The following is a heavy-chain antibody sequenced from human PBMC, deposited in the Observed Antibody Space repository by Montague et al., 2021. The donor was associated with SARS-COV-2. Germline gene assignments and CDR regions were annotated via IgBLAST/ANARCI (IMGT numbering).Heavy chain of an antibody. CDR2: ISGSGGNT. CDR1: RYSFINYA. J-gene: IGHJ4*02. CDR3: VRKNYYGSGSFSTFDY. V-gene: IGHV3-23*01. D-gene: IGHD3-10*01. Sequence: SLRLSCAASRYSFINYAMGWVRQAPGKGLEWVSVISGSGGNTYFADSVRGRFTISRDSSKNTPYLQMNSLRAEDTAVYYCVRKNYYGSGSFSTFDYWGQGTLVTVSS.